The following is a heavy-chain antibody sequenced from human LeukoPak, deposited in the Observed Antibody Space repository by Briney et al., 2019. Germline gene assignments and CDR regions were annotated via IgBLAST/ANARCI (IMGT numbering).Heavy chain of an antibody. V-gene: IGHV4-61*08. CDR2: IYQSGCT. CDR1: GGSVSSGGYS. Sequence: SETLSLTCTVSGGSVSSGGYSWNWIRQPPGKGLEWIGYIYQSGCTYYKPSLKSRVTISVDTSKNQFSLKLSSVTAADTAMYYCTRAGPAVYWDFDLWGRGTLVTVSS. J-gene: IGHJ2*01. CDR3: TRAGPAVYWDFDL.